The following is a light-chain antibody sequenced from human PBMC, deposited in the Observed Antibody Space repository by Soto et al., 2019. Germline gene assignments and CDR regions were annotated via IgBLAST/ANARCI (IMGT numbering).Light chain of an antibody. CDR2: DDD. Sequence: SYELTQPPSVSVAPGQTARITCGGNDIARKTVHWYQQKPGQAPVLVVYDDDERPSGIPERFSGSNSGNTATLTISRVEAGDEADYYCQVWDISSDRHVFGTGTKLTVL. J-gene: IGLJ1*01. CDR1: DIARKT. V-gene: IGLV3-21*02. CDR3: QVWDISSDRHV.